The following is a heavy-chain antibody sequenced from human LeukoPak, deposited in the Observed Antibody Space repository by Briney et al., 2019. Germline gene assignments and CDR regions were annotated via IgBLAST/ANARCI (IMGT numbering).Heavy chain of an antibody. CDR1: GGSFSGYY. CDR3: ARGGKKQQSSGWNVYGYFDL. V-gene: IGHV4-34*01. D-gene: IGHD6-25*01. Sequence: SDTLSLTCAVYGGSFSGYYWSGLRHPPGKGREWFGEINHSGSTNYNPPPKSRVAISVDTSHNQFSLKLSAVPAAHPAVYYCARGGKKQQSSGWNVYGYFDLWGGGSLVTVSS. CDR2: INHSGST. J-gene: IGHJ2*01.